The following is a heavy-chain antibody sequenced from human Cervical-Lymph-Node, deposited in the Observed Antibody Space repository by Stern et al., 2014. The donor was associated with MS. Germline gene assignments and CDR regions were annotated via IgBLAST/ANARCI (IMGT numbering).Heavy chain of an antibody. CDR3: ARRAYGDYFAFDV. V-gene: IGHV5-51*03. Sequence: EVQLVESGAEVKKPGDSLKISCKSSGYRFTLYWIAWVRQMPGKGLEWMGIINPDDSDTRYSPSFQGQVTISADKSMSTAFLQWSSLKASDTAIYYCARRAYGDYFAFDVWGQGTMVTVSP. J-gene: IGHJ3*01. CDR2: INPDDSDT. CDR1: GYRFTLYW. D-gene: IGHD4-17*01.